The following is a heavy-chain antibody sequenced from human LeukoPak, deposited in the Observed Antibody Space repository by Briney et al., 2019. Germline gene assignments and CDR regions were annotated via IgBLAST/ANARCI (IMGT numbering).Heavy chain of an antibody. CDR2: INPSGGST. J-gene: IGHJ3*02. Sequence: ASVKVSCRASGYSFTNYYLHWVRQAPGQGLEWMGIINPSGGSTTYAPKFQGRVTMTRDTSTSTVYMELSSLRSEDTAVYYCAREDYYGIPYVFDIWGQGTMVTVSS. CDR3: AREDYYGIPYVFDI. D-gene: IGHD3-10*01. V-gene: IGHV1-46*01. CDR1: GYSFTNYY.